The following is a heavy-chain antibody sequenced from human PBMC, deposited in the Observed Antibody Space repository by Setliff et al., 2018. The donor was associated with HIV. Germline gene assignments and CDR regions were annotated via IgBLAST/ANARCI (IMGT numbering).Heavy chain of an antibody. J-gene: IGHJ3*02. CDR3: ARATAAWDDAFDI. V-gene: IGHV3-21*01. Sequence: NPGGSLRLSCAASGFPVSYYIMNWVRQAPGKGLEWVSFISRSNSYIYYADSVKGRFTISRDNAKNSLYLQMNSLRAEDTAVYYCARATAAWDDAFDIWGQGTMVTVS. CDR2: ISRSNSYI. CDR1: GFPVSYYI. D-gene: IGHD6-13*01.